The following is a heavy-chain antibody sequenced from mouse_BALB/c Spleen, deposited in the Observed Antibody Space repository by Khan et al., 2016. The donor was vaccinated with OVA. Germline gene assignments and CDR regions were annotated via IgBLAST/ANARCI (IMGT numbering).Heavy chain of an antibody. CDR1: GYTFTSYT. J-gene: IGHJ3*01. CDR3: VRNGAYHRIDGWFAY. CDR2: IHPSNGYT. D-gene: IGHD2-14*01. Sequence: QVQLQQSGAELARPGASVKMSCKASGYTFTSYTIHWIKLRPGQGLEWIGFIHPSNGYTNYNQKFKDKATLTADKSSTTAYMQLSSLTSDDSAVYNHVRNGAYHRIDGWFAYRGQGTLITVSA. V-gene: IGHV1-4*01.